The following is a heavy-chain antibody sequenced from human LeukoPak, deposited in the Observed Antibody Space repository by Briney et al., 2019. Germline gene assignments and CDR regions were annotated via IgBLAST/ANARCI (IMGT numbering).Heavy chain of an antibody. J-gene: IGHJ4*02. CDR2: ISGSGNTI. V-gene: IGHV3-11*01. D-gene: IGHD3-16*01. Sequence: GGSLRLSCGASGFTFSNDYMTWIRQAPGKGPEWLSYISGSGNTIYYADSVKGRFTISRDNAKNSLYLQMSSLRLDDTAVYYCARAGVLVSGSRYFDSWGQGTLVSVSS. CDR1: GFTFSNDY. CDR3: ARAGVLVSGSRYFDS.